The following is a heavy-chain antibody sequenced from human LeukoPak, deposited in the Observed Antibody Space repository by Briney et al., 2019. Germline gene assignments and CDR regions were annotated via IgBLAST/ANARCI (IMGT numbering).Heavy chain of an antibody. V-gene: IGHV1-24*01. CDR2: FDPEDGET. J-gene: IGHJ4*02. CDR3: ATGTYYYDSSGSYY. CDR1: GYTLTELS. D-gene: IGHD3-22*01. Sequence: GAPVKVSCKVSGYTLTELSMHWVRQAPGKGVEWMGGFDPEDGETIYAQKFQGRVTMTEETSTDTAYMELSSLRSEDTAVYYCATGTYYYDSSGSYYWGQGTLVTVSS.